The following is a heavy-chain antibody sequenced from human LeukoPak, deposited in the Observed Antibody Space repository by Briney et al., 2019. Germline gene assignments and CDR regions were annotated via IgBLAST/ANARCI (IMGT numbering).Heavy chain of an antibody. CDR1: GYSFTTYA. J-gene: IGHJ4*02. V-gene: IGHV1-18*01. CDR3: ARDREGGCSGGSCYSDA. D-gene: IGHD2-15*01. Sequence: ASVKVSCKASGYSFTTYAISWVRQAPGQGLEWMGWLSVYNTNTNYAQKFQGRVTMTTDTSTNTAYMELRSLTSDDTAVYYCARDREGGCSGGSCYSDAWGQGTLVTVSS. CDR2: LSVYNTNT.